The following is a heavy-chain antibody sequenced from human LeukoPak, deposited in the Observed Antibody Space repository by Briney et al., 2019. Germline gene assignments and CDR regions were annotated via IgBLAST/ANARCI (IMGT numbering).Heavy chain of an antibody. J-gene: IGHJ3*02. D-gene: IGHD2-2*01. V-gene: IGHV4-4*02. Sequence: SGTLSLTCVVYGGSISTSNWWSWVRQPPGKGLEWIGEIYHTGSTHYNPSLKSRVTILVDKSKNQFFLEVSSVTAADTAVYYCARAKLVPDAFDIWGQGTMVTVSS. CDR3: ARAKLVPDAFDI. CDR1: GGSISTSNW. CDR2: IYHTGST.